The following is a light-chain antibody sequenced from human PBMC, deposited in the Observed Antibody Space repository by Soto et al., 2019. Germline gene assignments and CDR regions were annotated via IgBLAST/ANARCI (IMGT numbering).Light chain of an antibody. J-gene: IGKJ4*01. V-gene: IGKV3-11*01. CDR2: DAS. Sequence: EIALTQSPATLSLSPGERATLSCRASQSVSRYLAWYQQKPGQAPRRLIYDASTRATGIPARFSGSGSGTDFPLTISSLEPEDFAFYYCQQRGNCPSFGGGTKVEIK. CDR3: QQRGNCPS. CDR1: QSVSRY.